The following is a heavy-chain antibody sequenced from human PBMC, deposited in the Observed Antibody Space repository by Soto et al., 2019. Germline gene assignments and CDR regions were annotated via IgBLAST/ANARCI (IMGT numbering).Heavy chain of an antibody. CDR1: GGSISSSSYY. CDR3: ARIIRFGDFDI. D-gene: IGHD3-16*01. CDR2: IYYSGST. J-gene: IGHJ3*02. Sequence: QLQLQESGPGLVKPSDTLSLTCTVSGGSISSSSYYWGWIRQPPGKGLEWIGRIYYSGSTYYNPSLTSRVTTSVDTSKNQFSLKLSSATAADTAVYYCARIIRFGDFDIWGQGTMVTVSS. V-gene: IGHV4-39*01.